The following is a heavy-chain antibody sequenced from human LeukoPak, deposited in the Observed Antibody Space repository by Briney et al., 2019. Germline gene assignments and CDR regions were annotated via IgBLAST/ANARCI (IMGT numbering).Heavy chain of an antibody. CDR1: GYIFRNYG. D-gene: IGHD4-4*01. V-gene: IGHV1-18*01. CDR3: ARIDYSNHHY. Sequence: ASVEVSCKASGYIFRNYGVSWVRQAPGQGLEWMGWISGQNDNTDYAQKFQGRVTMTKDTSTSTAYMGLRSLRSDDTAVYYCARIDYSNHHYWGQGTLVTVSS. J-gene: IGHJ4*02. CDR2: ISGQNDNT.